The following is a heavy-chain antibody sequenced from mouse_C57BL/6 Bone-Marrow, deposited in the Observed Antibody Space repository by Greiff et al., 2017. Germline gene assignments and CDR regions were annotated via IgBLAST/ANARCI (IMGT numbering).Heavy chain of an antibody. CDR2: LYPRDGST. V-gene: IGHV1-85*01. J-gene: IGHJ3*01. CDR1: GYSFTSYD. D-gene: IGHD1-1*01. Sequence: VKLMESGPELVKPGASVKLSCKASGYSFTSYDINWVKQRPGQGLEWIGWLYPRDGSTTYHDKFKGKATLTVDTSSSTADMELHSLTSEDSAVYFCARRIYYYGSSPGLAYWGQGTLVTVSA. CDR3: ARRIYYYGSSPGLAY.